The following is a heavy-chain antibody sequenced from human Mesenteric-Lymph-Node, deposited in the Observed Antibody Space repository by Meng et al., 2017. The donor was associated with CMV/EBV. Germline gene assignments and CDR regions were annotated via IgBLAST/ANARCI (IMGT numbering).Heavy chain of an antibody. CDR3: VRGAPFDH. V-gene: IGHV3-9*01. J-gene: IGHJ4*02. CDR1: GFTFDDYA. Sequence: SLKISCAASGFTFDDYAMHWVRQAPGKGLEWVSGISWNSGSIDYADSVKGRFTISRDNAKNMLYLQMNSLGAEDTAVYYCVRGAPFDHWGQGTLVTVSS. CDR2: ISWNSGSI.